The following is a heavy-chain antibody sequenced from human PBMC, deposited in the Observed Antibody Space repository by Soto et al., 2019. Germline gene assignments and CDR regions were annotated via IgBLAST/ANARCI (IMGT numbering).Heavy chain of an antibody. D-gene: IGHD2-15*01. CDR3: ARGGEPYCSGGSCYSRYYYYYYMDV. CDR2: MNPNSGNT. V-gene: IGHV1-8*01. CDR1: GYTFTSYD. Sequence: ASVKVSCKASGYTFTSYDINWVRQATGQGLEWMGWMNPNSGNTGYAQKFQGRVTMTRNTSISTAYMELSSLRSEDTAVYYCARGGEPYCSGGSCYSRYYYYYYMDVWGKGTTVTVSS. J-gene: IGHJ6*03.